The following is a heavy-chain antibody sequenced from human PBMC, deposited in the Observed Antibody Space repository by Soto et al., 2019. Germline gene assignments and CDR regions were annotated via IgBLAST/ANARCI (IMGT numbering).Heavy chain of an antibody. J-gene: IGHJ5*02. CDR2: ISAYNGNT. D-gene: IGHD4-17*01. Sequence: ASVKVSCKASGYTFTSYGISWVRQAPGQGLEWMGWISAYNGNTNYAQKLQGRVTMTTDTSTSTAYMELRSLRSEDTAVYYCAREPKDYGHLWRQNWFDPWGQGTLVTVSS. V-gene: IGHV1-18*01. CDR1: GYTFTSYG. CDR3: AREPKDYGHLWRQNWFDP.